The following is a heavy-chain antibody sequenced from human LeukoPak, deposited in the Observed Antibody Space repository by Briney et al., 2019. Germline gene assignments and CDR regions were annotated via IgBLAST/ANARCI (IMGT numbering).Heavy chain of an antibody. Sequence: PGRSLRLSCAASGFTFSSYALHWVRQPPGKGLEWVAVISNDGRSKFYADSVKGRFTISRDNSKNMLSLQVNSLRPEDTSVYCCVRDANSGLGTIDYWGQGTPVTISS. D-gene: IGHD1/OR15-1a*01. CDR2: ISNDGRSK. J-gene: IGHJ4*02. CDR3: VRDANSGLGTIDY. V-gene: IGHV3-30*04. CDR1: GFTFSSYA.